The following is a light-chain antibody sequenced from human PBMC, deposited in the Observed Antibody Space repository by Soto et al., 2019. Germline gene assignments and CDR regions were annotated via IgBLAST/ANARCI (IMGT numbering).Light chain of an antibody. CDR2: EVT. CDR3: RSYTNVNTRDVV. CDR1: SGDIGSYNR. V-gene: IGLV2-14*01. J-gene: IGLJ1*01. Sequence: QSALTQPASVSGSPGQSITISCTGTSGDIGSYNRVSWYKQHPGKDPKLIIYEVTDRPSGVSNRFYGSKSRNTASLTISGLQAEDEAEYYCRSYTNVNTRDVVFGSGTKLTVL.